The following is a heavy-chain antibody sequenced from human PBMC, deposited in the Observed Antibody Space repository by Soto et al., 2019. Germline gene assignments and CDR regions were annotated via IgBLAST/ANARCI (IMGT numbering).Heavy chain of an antibody. D-gene: IGHD3-10*01. CDR3: ARGPFRPSAMDV. J-gene: IGHJ6*02. CDR1: GGKFKKNV. Sequence: SGKVSCPTSGGKFKKNVLTWVRQAPGQGLEWMGGTIPALGKTHYIEKFQGRVTITVDDATRTVYMEVRDLTSEDTAIYYCARGPFRPSAMDVWGQGTTVTVSS. CDR2: TIPALGKT. V-gene: IGHV1-69*10.